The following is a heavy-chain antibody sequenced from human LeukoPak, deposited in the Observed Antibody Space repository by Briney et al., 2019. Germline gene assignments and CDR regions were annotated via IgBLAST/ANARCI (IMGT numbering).Heavy chain of an antibody. CDR1: GFTFSSYW. D-gene: IGHD3-22*01. CDR2: MKQDGSER. Sequence: PGGSLRLSCAASGFTFSSYWMTWVRQAPGKGLEWVANMKQDGSERHYVDSVRGRFTISRDNAKNSLYLQMNSLRAEDTAVYYCARSVGFYYYDSSGYFDSWGPGTLVTVSS. J-gene: IGHJ4*02. CDR3: ARSVGFYYYDSSGYFDS. V-gene: IGHV3-7*01.